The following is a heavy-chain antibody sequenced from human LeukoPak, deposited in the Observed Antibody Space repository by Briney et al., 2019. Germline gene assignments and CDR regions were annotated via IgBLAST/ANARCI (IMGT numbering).Heavy chain of an antibody. CDR2: ISSSSSYI. J-gene: IGHJ4*02. Sequence: AGGSLRLSCAASGFTFSSYSMNWVRQAPGKGLEWVSSISSSSSYIYYADSVKGRFTISRDNAKNSLYLQMNSLRAEDTAVYYCARDRNRGYFDWLYGPDYWGQGTLVTVSS. CDR1: GFTFSSYS. D-gene: IGHD3-9*01. CDR3: ARDRNRGYFDWLYGPDY. V-gene: IGHV3-21*04.